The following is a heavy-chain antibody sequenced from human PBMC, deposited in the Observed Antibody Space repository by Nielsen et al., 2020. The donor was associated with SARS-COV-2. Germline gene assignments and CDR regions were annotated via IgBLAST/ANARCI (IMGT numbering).Heavy chain of an antibody. Sequence: GSLRLSCTVSGGSISSSYWSWIRQPPGKELEWIGYIYYSGNSNYNPSLKSRVTMSVDTSKNQFSLKLSSVTAADTAVYYCARWRARSGFSYYYYGMDVWGQGTTVTVSS. CDR2: IYYSGNS. D-gene: IGHD6-19*01. CDR1: GGSISSSY. J-gene: IGHJ6*02. CDR3: ARWRARSGFSYYYYGMDV. V-gene: IGHV4-59*12.